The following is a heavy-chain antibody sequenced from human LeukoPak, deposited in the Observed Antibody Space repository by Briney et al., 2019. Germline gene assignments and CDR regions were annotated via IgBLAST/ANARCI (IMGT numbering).Heavy chain of an antibody. V-gene: IGHV3-7*03. CDR1: GFTFSSYW. CDR3: AKARGLIGGAFDI. J-gene: IGHJ3*02. Sequence: GGSLRLSCEASGFTFSSYWMSWVRQAPGKGLEWVANIKEDGSEKYFVDSVKGRFTISRDNAKNSLYLQMNSLRTEDTALYYCAKARGLIGGAFDIWGQGTMVTVSS. D-gene: IGHD3-22*01. CDR2: IKEDGSEK.